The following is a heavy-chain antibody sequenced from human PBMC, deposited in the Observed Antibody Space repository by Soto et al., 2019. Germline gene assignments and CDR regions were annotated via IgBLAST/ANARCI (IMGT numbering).Heavy chain of an antibody. CDR3: AKSEEAMVTFDD. CDR1: GFTFSSYA. CDR2: ISGSGGST. V-gene: IGHV3-23*01. D-gene: IGHD5-18*01. J-gene: IGHJ4*02. Sequence: VQLLESGGGLVQPGGSLRLSCAASGFTFSSYAMSWVRQAPGKGLEWVSAISGSGGSTYYADSVKGRFTISRDNSKNPLYLQMNSVRAWDTAGYYCAKSEEAMVTFDDWGQGTLVTVSS.